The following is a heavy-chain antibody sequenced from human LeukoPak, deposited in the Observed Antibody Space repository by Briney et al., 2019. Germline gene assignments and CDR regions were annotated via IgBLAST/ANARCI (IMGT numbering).Heavy chain of an antibody. CDR3: AREGYGGNSGRDY. J-gene: IGHJ4*02. Sequence: GGSLRLSCAASGFTVSSNYMSWVRQAPGKGLEWVSVIYSGGSTYYADSVKGRFTISRDDSKNTLYLQMNSLRAEDTAVYYCAREGYGGNSGRDYWGQGTLVTVSS. D-gene: IGHD4-23*01. CDR2: IYSGGST. V-gene: IGHV3-53*01. CDR1: GFTVSSNY.